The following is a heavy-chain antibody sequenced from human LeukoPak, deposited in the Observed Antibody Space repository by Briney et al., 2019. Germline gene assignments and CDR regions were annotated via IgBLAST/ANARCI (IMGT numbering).Heavy chain of an antibody. V-gene: IGHV1-69*05. CDR1: GGTFSSYA. J-gene: IGHJ4*02. D-gene: IGHD6-13*01. CDR2: IIPIFGTA. Sequence: SVKVSCKASGGTFSSYAISWVRQAPGQGLECMGGIIPIFGTANYAQKFQGRVTITTDESTSTVYMELSSLRSEDTAVYYCARVGIAAAGRPFDYWGQGTLVTVSS. CDR3: ARVGIAAAGRPFDY.